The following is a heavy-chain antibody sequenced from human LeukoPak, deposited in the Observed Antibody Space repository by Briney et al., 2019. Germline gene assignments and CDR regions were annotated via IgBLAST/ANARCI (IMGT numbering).Heavy chain of an antibody. J-gene: IGHJ3*02. CDR1: GGSISSGSYY. D-gene: IGHD6-6*01. Sequence: PSETLSLTCTVSGGSISSGSYYWSWIRQPAGKGLEWIGRIYTSGSTNYNPSLKSRVTISVDTSKNQFSLKLSSVTAADTAVYYCARACIAARRSDLSTRARWGPLDAFDIWGQGTMVTVSS. V-gene: IGHV4-61*02. CDR3: ARACIAARRSDLSTRARWGPLDAFDI. CDR2: IYTSGST.